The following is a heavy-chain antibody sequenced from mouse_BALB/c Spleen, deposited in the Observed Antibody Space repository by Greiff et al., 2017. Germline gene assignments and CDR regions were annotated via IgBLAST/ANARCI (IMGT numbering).Heavy chain of an antibody. V-gene: IGHV5-6-4*01. CDR1: GFTFSSYT. D-gene: IGHD2-1*01. J-gene: IGHJ1*01. Sequence: DVMLVESGGGLVKPGGSLKLSCAASGFTFSSYTMSWVRQTPEKRLEWVATISSGGSYTYYPDSVKGRFTISRDNAKNTLYLQMSSLKSEDTAMYYCTRDGNYWYFDVWGAGTTVTVSS. CDR2: ISSGGSYT. CDR3: TRDGNYWYFDV.